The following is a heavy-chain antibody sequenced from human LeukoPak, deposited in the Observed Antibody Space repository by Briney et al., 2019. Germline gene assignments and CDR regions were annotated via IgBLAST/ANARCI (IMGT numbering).Heavy chain of an antibody. Sequence: GGSLRLSCAASGFAVSTTYMNWVRQAPPKGLEWVSVIYTSESTYYADSVKGRFTISRDNSKNTVYLQMCSLRAEDTAVYYCARDITSTSYYDYWGQGTLVTVSS. D-gene: IGHD2-2*01. V-gene: IGHV3-53*01. CDR3: ARDITSTSYYDY. CDR2: IYTSEST. CDR1: GFAVSTTY. J-gene: IGHJ4*02.